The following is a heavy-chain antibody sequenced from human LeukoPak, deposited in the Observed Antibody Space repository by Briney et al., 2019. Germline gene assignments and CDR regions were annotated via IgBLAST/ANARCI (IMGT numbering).Heavy chain of an antibody. J-gene: IGHJ4*02. V-gene: IGHV3-74*01. Sequence: GGSLRLSCAASGLAFSAYKMHWVRQAPRKGLVWVSRISTDGYTTDYADFVQGRFTASRDNTKNTWSLEMNSLRAEDAAVYYCVVGGSPGYWGQGTLVTVSS. D-gene: IGHD2-15*01. CDR1: GLAFSAYK. CDR2: ISTDGYTT. CDR3: VVGGSPGY.